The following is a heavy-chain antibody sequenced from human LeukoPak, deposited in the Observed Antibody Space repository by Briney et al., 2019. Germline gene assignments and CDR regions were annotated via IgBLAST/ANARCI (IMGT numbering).Heavy chain of an antibody. Sequence: PSETLSLTCAVSGGSISSSSYYWGWLRQPPGKGLEWIGSIYYSGSTYYNPSLKSRVTISVDTSKNQFSLKLSSVTAADTAVYYCAKGGFDPWGQGTLVTVSS. J-gene: IGHJ5*02. V-gene: IGHV4-39*01. CDR2: IYYSGST. D-gene: IGHD3-16*01. CDR1: GGSISSSSYY. CDR3: AKGGFDP.